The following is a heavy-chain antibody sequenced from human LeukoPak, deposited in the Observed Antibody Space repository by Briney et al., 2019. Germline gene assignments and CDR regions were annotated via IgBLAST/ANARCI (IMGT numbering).Heavy chain of an antibody. V-gene: IGHV1-24*01. J-gene: IGHJ6*02. CDR1: GYTLTELS. CDR3: ARDFSSSFLPHYYYGMDV. D-gene: IGHD6-13*01. CDR2: FDPEDGET. Sequence: ASVKVSCKVSGYTLTELSMHWVRQAPGKGLEWMGGFDPEDGETIYAQKFQGRVTMTEDTSTDTAYMELRSLRSDDTAVYYRARDFSSSFLPHYYYGMDVWGQGTTVTVSS.